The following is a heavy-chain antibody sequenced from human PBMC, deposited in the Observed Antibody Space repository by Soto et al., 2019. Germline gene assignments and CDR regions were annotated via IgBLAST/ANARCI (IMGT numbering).Heavy chain of an antibody. CDR2: IYYSGST. CDR3: ARHLAYCGGDGYPDAFDI. V-gene: IGHV4-39*01. J-gene: IGHJ3*02. CDR1: GGSISSSSYY. D-gene: IGHD2-21*02. Sequence: SETLSLTCTVSGGSISSSSYYWGWIRQPPGKGLEWIGSIYYSGSTYYNPSLKSRVTISVDTCKNKFSLQLSSVTAADTAVYYCARHLAYCGGDGYPDAFDIWGQGTMVTVSS.